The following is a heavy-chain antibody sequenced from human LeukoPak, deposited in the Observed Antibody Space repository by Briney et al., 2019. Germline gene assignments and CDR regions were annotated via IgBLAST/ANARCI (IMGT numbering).Heavy chain of an antibody. Sequence: PSQTLSLTCTVSGGSISSGSYYWSWIRQPAGKGLEWIGRIYTSGSTNYNPSLKSRVTISVDTSKNQFSLKLSSVTAADTAVYYCARSGVGATYYFDYWGQGTLVTVSS. D-gene: IGHD1-26*01. V-gene: IGHV4-61*02. J-gene: IGHJ4*02. CDR2: IYTSGST. CDR1: GGSISSGSYY. CDR3: ARSGVGATYYFDY.